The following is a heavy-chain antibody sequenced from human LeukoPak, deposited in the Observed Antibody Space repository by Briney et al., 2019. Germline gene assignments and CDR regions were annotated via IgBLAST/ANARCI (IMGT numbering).Heavy chain of an antibody. CDR1: GGSISSSSYY. CDR3: AGIAVAGSLDDY. Sequence: KPSETLSLTCTVSGGSISSSSYYSGWIRQPPGKGLEWIGSIYYSGSTYYNPSLKSRVTISVDTSKNQFSLKLSSVTAADTAVYYCAGIAVAGSLDDYWGQGTLVTVSS. D-gene: IGHD6-19*01. J-gene: IGHJ4*02. V-gene: IGHV4-39*01. CDR2: IYYSGST.